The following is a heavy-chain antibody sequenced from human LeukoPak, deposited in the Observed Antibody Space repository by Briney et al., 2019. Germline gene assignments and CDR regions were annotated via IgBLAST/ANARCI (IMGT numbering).Heavy chain of an antibody. D-gene: IGHD2-2*01. CDR2: IWYDGSNK. CDR1: GFTFSSYG. Sequence: GGSLRLSCAASGFTFSSYGMHWVRQAPGKGLEWVAVIWYDGSNKYYADSVKGRFTISRDNSKNTLYLQMNSLRDEDTAVYYCARDTAQPIVVVPAANGGYYYYGMDVWGQGTTVTVSS. CDR3: ARDTAQPIVVVPAANGGYYYYGMDV. V-gene: IGHV3-33*01. J-gene: IGHJ6*02.